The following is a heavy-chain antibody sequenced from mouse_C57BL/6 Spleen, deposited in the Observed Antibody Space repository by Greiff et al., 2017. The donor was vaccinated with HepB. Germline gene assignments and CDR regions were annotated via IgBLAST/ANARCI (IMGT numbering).Heavy chain of an antibody. CDR3: ARSGARHFDY. D-gene: IGHD2-12*01. V-gene: IGHV1-82*01. CDR2: IYPGDGDT. CDR1: GYAFSSSW. J-gene: IGHJ2*01. Sequence: QVQLQQSGPELVKPGASVKISCKASGYAFSSSWMNWVKQRPGKGLEWIGRIYPGDGDTNYNGKFKGKATLTADKSSSTAYMQLSSLTSEDSAVYFCARSGARHFDYWGQGTTLTVSS.